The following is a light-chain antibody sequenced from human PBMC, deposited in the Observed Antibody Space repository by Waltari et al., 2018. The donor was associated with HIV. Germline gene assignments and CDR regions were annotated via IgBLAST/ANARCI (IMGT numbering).Light chain of an antibody. CDR2: DAS. CDR3: QQYNISPRT. CDR1: QSVSSSF. Sequence: EIVLPQSPGTLSLSPGERATLSCRASQSVSSSFLAWYQQKPGQAPRLLIYDASNRATGIPDRFSGSGSGTDFSLTISRLEPEDFAVYCCQQYNISPRTFGQGTRVEIK. V-gene: IGKV3-20*01. J-gene: IGKJ1*01.